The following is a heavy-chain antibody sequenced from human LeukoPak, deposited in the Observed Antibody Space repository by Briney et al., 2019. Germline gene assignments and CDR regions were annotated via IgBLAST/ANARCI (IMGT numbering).Heavy chain of an antibody. CDR2: ISSSSSTI. CDR1: GFTFSSYS. J-gene: IGHJ6*02. CDR3: ARDGGAQEHGTKYYYYYYGMDV. V-gene: IGHV3-48*01. Sequence: PGGSLRLSCAASGFTFSSYSMNWVRQAPGKGLEWVSYISSSSSTIYYADSVKGRFTISRDNAKNSLYLQMNSLRAEDTAVYYCARDGGAQEHGTKYYYYYYGMDVWGQGTTVTVSS. D-gene: IGHD3-16*01.